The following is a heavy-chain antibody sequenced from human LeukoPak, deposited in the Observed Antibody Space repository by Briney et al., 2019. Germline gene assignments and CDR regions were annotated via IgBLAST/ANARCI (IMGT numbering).Heavy chain of an antibody. CDR2: ISSSSSYK. J-gene: IGHJ3*02. CDR3: ARERDGYYYGSGSYPDALDI. Sequence: GGSLRLSCAASGFTFSSYSMNWVRQAPGKGLEWVSSISSSSSYKYYADSVKGRFTISRDNAKNSLYLQMNSLRAEDTAVYYCARERDGYYYGSGSYPDALDIWGQGTMVTVSS. V-gene: IGHV3-21*01. D-gene: IGHD3-10*01. CDR1: GFTFSSYS.